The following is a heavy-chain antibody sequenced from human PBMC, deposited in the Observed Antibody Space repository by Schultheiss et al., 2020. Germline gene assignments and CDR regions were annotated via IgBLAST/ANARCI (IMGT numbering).Heavy chain of an antibody. CDR3: ARDSGYDYSNWFDP. Sequence: GGSLRLSRAASGFTFSSYGMHWVRQAPGKGLEWVAVIWYDGSNKYYADSVKGRFTISRDNSKNTLYLQMNSLRAEDTAVYYCARDSGYDYSNWFDPWGQGTLVTVSS. CDR2: IWYDGSNK. D-gene: IGHD5-12*01. J-gene: IGHJ5*02. CDR1: GFTFSSYG. V-gene: IGHV3-33*01.